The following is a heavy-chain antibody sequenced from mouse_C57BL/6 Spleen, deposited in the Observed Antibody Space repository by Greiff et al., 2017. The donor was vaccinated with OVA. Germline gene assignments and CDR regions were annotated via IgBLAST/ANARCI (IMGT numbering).Heavy chain of an antibody. Sequence: QVQLQQPGAELVKPGASVKLSCKASGYTFTSYWMHWVKQRPGQGLEWIGEIDPSDSYTNYNQKFKGKSTLTVDKSSSTAYMQLSSLTSEDSAVYYCAGSNAGYFDVWGTGTTVTVSS. D-gene: IGHD2-5*01. CDR3: AGSNAGYFDV. V-gene: IGHV1-69*01. J-gene: IGHJ1*03. CDR1: GYTFTSYW. CDR2: IDPSDSYT.